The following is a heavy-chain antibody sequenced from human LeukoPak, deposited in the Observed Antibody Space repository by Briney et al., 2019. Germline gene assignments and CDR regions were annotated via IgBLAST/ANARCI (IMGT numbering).Heavy chain of an antibody. Sequence: GGSLRLSCAASGFTFSSYWMHWVRQGPGKGLVWVSRVKGDGSGTSHADSVKGRFTISRDNAKNTLFLRMTSLRAEDTAVYYCVRGNSGSRTTPFDYWGQGTLVTVSS. CDR1: GFTFSSYW. V-gene: IGHV3-74*01. D-gene: IGHD6-19*01. J-gene: IGHJ4*02. CDR2: VKGDGSGT. CDR3: VRGNSGSRTTPFDY.